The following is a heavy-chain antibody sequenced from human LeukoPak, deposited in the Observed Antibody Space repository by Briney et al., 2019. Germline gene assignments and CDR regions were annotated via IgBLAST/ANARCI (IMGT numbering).Heavy chain of an antibody. CDR1: GGSISSGGYS. Sequence: SETLSLACAVSGGSISSGGYSWSWIRQPPGKGLEWIGYIYHSGSTYYNPSLKSRVTISVDRSKNQFSLKLSSVTAADTAVYYCARTSIAARRANAFDIWGQGAMVTVSS. CDR2: IYHSGST. D-gene: IGHD6-6*01. J-gene: IGHJ3*02. V-gene: IGHV4-30-2*01. CDR3: ARTSIAARRANAFDI.